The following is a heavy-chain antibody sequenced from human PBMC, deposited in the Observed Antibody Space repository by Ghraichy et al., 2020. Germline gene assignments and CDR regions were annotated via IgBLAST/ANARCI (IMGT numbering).Heavy chain of an antibody. Sequence: GGSLRLSCAASGFTFSSYAMHWVRQAPGKGLEWVAVISYDGSNKYYADSVKGRFTISRDNSKNPLYVQMNSLGAEDTAVYYCSRLGGQLDYWGQGTLVTVSS. V-gene: IGHV3-30*01. D-gene: IGHD3-10*01. CDR3: SRLGGQLDY. J-gene: IGHJ4*02. CDR1: GFTFSSYA. CDR2: ISYDGSNK.